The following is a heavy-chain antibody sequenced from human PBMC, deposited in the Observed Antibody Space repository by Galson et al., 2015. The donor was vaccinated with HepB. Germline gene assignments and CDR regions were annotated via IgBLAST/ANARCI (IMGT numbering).Heavy chain of an antibody. D-gene: IGHD6-6*01. J-gene: IGHJ6*02. CDR1: GDSITSGDNY. CDR2: IYYGGSA. Sequence: TLSLTCPVSGDSITSGDNYWSWIRQPPGGGLEWIGYIYYGGSAYYNSSLKSRVTISLDFSKNQVSLKLTSVTVADTAVYYCVRDRNRVRQSSSSYGLDVWGQGTTVTVSS. CDR3: VRDRNRVRQSSSSYGLDV. V-gene: IGHV4-30-4*01.